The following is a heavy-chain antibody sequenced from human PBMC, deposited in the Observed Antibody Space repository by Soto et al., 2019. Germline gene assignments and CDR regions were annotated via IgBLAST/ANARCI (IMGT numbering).Heavy chain of an antibody. CDR3: ARDKVESGIAVAAVGYYYHYVMDF. D-gene: IGHD6-19*01. CDR1: GYTFTSYA. V-gene: IGHV1-3*01. J-gene: IGHJ6*02. Sequence: ASVKVSCKASGYTFTSYAMHWVRQAPGQRLEWMGWINAGNGNTKYSQKFQGRVTITRDTSASTAYMELSSLRSEDTAVYYCARDKVESGIAVAAVGYYYHYVMDFWGQGSTVIVSS. CDR2: INAGNGNT.